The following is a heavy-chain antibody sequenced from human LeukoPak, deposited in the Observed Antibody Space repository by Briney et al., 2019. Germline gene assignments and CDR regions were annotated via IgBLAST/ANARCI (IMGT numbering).Heavy chain of an antibody. CDR3: IGEGTTDY. V-gene: IGHV3-49*04. CDR2: ITTNAYGGTT. D-gene: IGHD1-14*01. J-gene: IGHJ4*02. CDR1: GFTFGDYS. Sequence: GGSLRLSCTGSGFTFGDYSWSWVRQAPGRGLEWVGFITTNAYGGTTKYVASVKGRFTISRDDSKSIAYPQMNSLKTEDTAVYYCIGEGTTDYWGQGSLVTVSS.